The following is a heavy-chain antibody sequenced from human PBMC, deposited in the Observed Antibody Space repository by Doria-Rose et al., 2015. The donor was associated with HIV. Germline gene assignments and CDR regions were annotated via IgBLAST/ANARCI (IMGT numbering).Heavy chain of an antibody. CDR1: GVSLSSPGMG. J-gene: IGHJ4*02. Sequence: GSGPVLVKPTETLTLTCTVSGVSLSSPGMGVSWIRQPPGKALEWPANIFSDDERSYKTSLKSRLTISRGTSESQVVLTMTDMDPVGTATYYCARIKSSRWYHKYYFDFWGQGTLVIVSA. CDR2: IFSDDER. CDR3: ARIKSSRWYHKYYFDF. V-gene: IGHV2-26*01. D-gene: IGHD6-13*01.